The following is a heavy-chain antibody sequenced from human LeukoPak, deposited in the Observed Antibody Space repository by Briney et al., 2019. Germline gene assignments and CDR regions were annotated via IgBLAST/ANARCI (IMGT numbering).Heavy chain of an antibody. D-gene: IGHD3/OR15-3a*01. CDR1: GGSISSYY. V-gene: IGHV4-59*01. J-gene: IGHJ4*02. CDR2: IYYSGST. CDR3: ARVGLGLDY. Sequence: SETLSLTRTVSGGSISSYYWSWIRQPPGKGLEWIGYIYYSGSTNYNPSLKSRVTISVDTSKNQFSLKLSSVTAADTAVYYCARVGLGLDYWGQGTLVTVSS.